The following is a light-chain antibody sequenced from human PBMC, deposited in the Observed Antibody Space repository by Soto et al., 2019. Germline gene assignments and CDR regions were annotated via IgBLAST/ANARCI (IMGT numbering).Light chain of an antibody. CDR1: SSDVGGYNY. J-gene: IGLJ7*01. Sequence: QSALTQPASVSGSPGQSITISCTGTSSDVGGYNYVSWYQQQAGKAPKLIIHDVSNRPSGVSNRFSGSKSGNTASLTISGLQAEDEADYYCDSYTSSRAYVFGIGTQLTVL. CDR2: DVS. V-gene: IGLV2-14*03. CDR3: DSYTSSRAYV.